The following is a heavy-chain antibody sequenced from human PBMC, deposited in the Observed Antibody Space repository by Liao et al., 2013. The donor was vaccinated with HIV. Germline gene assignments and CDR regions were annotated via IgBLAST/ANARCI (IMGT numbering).Heavy chain of an antibody. V-gene: IGHV4-61*02. J-gene: IGHJ2*01. CDR2: IYTGMSTTGTT. D-gene: IGHD1-26*01. CDR3: ARVQWEPAPNWYSDL. CDR1: GDLIRRDNYY. Sequence: QVRLQESGPGLVKPSQTLSLTCTVSGDLIRRDNYYWTWIRQPAGRGLEWIGHIYTGMSTTGTTNYNPPQESSLHICRHVQXPRLPQADFCDRRRHGVYYCARVQWEPAPNWYSDLWAVAPWSLSPQ.